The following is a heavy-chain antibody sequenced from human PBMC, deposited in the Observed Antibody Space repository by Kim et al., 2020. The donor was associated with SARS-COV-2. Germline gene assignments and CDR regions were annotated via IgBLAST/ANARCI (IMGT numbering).Heavy chain of an antibody. D-gene: IGHD5-12*01. CDR3: ARVPTNYFDY. V-gene: IGHV4-61*02. J-gene: IGHJ4*02. Sequence: STNYNPSLKSRVTISVDTSKNQFSLKLSSVTAADTAVYYCARVPTNYFDYWGQGTLVTVSS. CDR2: ST.